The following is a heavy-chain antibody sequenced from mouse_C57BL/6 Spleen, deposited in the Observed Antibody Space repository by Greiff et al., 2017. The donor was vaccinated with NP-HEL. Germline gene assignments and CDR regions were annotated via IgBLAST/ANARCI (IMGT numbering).Heavy chain of an antibody. CDR1: GFTFSDYG. J-gene: IGHJ3*01. D-gene: IGHD1-1*01. Sequence: EVQGVESGGGLVKPGGSLKLSCAASGFTFSDYGMHWVRQAPEKGLEWVSYISSGSSTIYYADTVKGRFTISRDNAKNTLFLQMTSLRSEDTAMYYCASHYYGSSPFAYWGQGTLVTVSA. CDR2: ISSGSSTI. V-gene: IGHV5-17*01. CDR3: ASHYYGSSPFAY.